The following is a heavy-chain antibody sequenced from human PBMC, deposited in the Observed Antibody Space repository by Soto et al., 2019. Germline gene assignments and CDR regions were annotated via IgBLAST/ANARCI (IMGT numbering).Heavy chain of an antibody. CDR2: MYTSEIT. CDR3: ASGASAFDI. D-gene: IGHD2-15*01. V-gene: IGHV4-4*07. CDR1: GGSITTYY. J-gene: IGHJ3*02. Sequence: PSETLSLTCTVSGGSITTYYWSWIRQRAGKGLEWIGRMYTSEITNYNPSLKSRVTLSVDTSKRQFYLKLHSVTAADTAVYYCASGASAFDIWGQGTMV.